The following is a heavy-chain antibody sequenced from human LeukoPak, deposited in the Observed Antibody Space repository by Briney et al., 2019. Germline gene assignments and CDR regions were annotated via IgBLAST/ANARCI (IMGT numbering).Heavy chain of an antibody. D-gene: IGHD1-26*01. Sequence: GGSLGLSCAASGFTFSSYGMHWVRQAPGKGLEWVAIISYDGSNKYYGDSVKGRFTISRDNSNNTLFLQMNSLRLEDTAVYYCARHPGDFTGIVKYYYMDVWGKGTTVTVS. CDR3: ARHPGDFTGIVKYYYMDV. CDR2: ISYDGSNK. J-gene: IGHJ6*03. V-gene: IGHV3-30*03. CDR1: GFTFSSYG.